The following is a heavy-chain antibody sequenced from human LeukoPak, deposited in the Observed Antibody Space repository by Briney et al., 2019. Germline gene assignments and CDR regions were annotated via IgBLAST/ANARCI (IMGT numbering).Heavy chain of an antibody. CDR2: IYYSGIT. CDR1: GGSISSYY. CDR3: ARERVDYYDESGYSRNFDY. Sequence: PSETLSLTCTASGGSISSYYWSWIRQPPGKGLEWIGYIYYSGITNYNPSLKSRVTISVDTSKNQFSLKLSSVTAADTAVYYCARERVDYYDESGYSRNFDYWGGETLVTVSS. D-gene: IGHD3-22*01. J-gene: IGHJ4*02. V-gene: IGHV4-59*12.